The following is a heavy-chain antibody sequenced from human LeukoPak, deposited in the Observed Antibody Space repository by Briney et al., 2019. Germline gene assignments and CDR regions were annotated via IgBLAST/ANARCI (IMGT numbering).Heavy chain of an antibody. Sequence: GGSLRLSCAASGITFSSYSMNWVRQAPGKGLEWVSSISSSSSYIYYADSVKGRFTISRDNAKNSLYLQMNSLRAEDTAVYYCARELRRITMVRGVIQYYYYGMDVWGQGTTVTVSS. CDR1: GITFSSYS. CDR3: ARELRRITMVRGVIQYYYYGMDV. CDR2: ISSSSSYI. V-gene: IGHV3-21*01. D-gene: IGHD3-10*01. J-gene: IGHJ6*02.